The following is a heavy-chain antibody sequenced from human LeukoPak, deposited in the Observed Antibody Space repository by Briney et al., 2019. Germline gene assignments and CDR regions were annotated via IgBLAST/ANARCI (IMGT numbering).Heavy chain of an antibody. D-gene: IGHD3-9*01. V-gene: IGHV3-21*01. J-gene: IGHJ4*02. CDR3: ARVLSGTLTFDH. Sequence: PGGSLRLSCAASGFTFSSYTMNWVRQAPGKGLEWVSSITSSSSYIYYKDSAKGRFTISRDNAKNSLFLQMNSLRAEDTAVYYCARVLSGTLTFDHWGQGTLVAVSS. CDR1: GFTFSSYT. CDR2: ITSSSSYI.